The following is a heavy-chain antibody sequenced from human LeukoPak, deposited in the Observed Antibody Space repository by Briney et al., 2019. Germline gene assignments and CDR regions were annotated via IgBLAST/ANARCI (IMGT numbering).Heavy chain of an antibody. J-gene: IGHJ4*02. CDR1: GYTFTSLG. CDR3: VSGSYSSTYYGFDY. CDR2: ISPYNGNT. D-gene: IGHD6-6*01. V-gene: IGHV1-18*01. Sequence: GASVKVSCKASGYTFTSLGISWVRQAPGQGLEWMGWISPYNGNTNYAQKFQDRVTMTTDTSTSTAYMELRGLRSDDTAVYYCVSGSYSSTYYGFDYWGQGTLVTVSS.